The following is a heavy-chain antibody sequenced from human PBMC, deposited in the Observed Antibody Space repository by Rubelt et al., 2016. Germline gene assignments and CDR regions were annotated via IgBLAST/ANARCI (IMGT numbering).Heavy chain of an antibody. V-gene: IGHV4-34*01. CDR1: GGSFSGYY. D-gene: IGHD2-2*01. Sequence: QVQLQESGPGLVKPSETLSLTCAVYGGSFSGYYWSWIRQPPGKGLEWIGEINHSGSTNYNPSLKSRVTISVDTSKNQFSLKLSSVTAADTAVYYCARALRVPAAIRHYYYGMDVWGQGTTVTVSS. CDR2: INHSGST. J-gene: IGHJ6*02. CDR3: ARALRVPAAIRHYYYGMDV.